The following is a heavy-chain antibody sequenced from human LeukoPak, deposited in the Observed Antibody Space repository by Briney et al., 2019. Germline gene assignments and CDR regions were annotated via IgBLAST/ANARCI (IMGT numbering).Heavy chain of an antibody. CDR3: ARVVEEVYDY. D-gene: IGHD1-26*01. CDR2: IYYSGST. J-gene: IGHJ4*02. CDR1: GVSVSSGSYY. Sequence: SETLSLTCTVSGVSVSSGSYYWSWIRQPPGKGLEWIGYIYYSGSTNYNPSLKSRVTISVDTSKNQFSLKLSSVTAADTAVYYCARVVEEVYDYWGQGTLFTVSS. V-gene: IGHV4-61*01.